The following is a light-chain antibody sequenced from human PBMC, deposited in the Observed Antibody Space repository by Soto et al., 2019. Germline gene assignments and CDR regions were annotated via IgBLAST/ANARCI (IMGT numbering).Light chain of an antibody. V-gene: IGKV1-5*03. CDR2: KAS. CDR3: QQYNSYSLT. CDR1: QTITSD. J-gene: IGKJ1*01. Sequence: DIQMTQSPSSLSASVGDRVTITCRASQTITSDLNWYQQRPGKAPKLLIYKASSLESGVPSRFSGSGSGTEFTLTISSLQPDDFATYYCQQYNSYSLTFGQGTKVDIK.